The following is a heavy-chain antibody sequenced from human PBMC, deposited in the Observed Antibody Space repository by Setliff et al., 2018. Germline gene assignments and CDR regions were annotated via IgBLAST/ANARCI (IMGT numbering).Heavy chain of an antibody. V-gene: IGHV3-30*03. D-gene: IGHD3-10*01. Sequence: GGSLRLSCAASGFTLRNSGMHWVRQAPGRGLEWVTFISYDGFKIYYGDSVRGRFTISRDNAKNSLSLQMNSLRTEDTAVYYCFGAGACSYWGQGTLVTVSS. CDR3: FGAGACSY. CDR1: GFTLRNSG. CDR2: ISYDGFKI. J-gene: IGHJ4*02.